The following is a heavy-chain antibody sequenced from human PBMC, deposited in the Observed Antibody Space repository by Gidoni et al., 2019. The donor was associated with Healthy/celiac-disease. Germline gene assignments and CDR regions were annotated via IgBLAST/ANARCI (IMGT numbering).Heavy chain of an antibody. CDR3: ASPDYYDSSGLGYFDL. CDR2: IYYSGST. D-gene: IGHD3-22*01. V-gene: IGHV4-39*01. Sequence: QLQLQESGPGLVKPSETLSLTCTVPGGSISRSSYYWGWIRQPPGKGLEWIGSIYYSGSTYYNPSLKSRVTISVDTSKNQFSLKLSSVTAADTAVYYCASPDYYDSSGLGYFDLWGRGTLVTVSS. J-gene: IGHJ2*01. CDR1: GGSISRSSYY.